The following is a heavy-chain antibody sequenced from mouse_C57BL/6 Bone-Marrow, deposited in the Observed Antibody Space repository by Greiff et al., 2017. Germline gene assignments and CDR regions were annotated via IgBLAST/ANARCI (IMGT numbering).Heavy chain of an antibody. V-gene: IGHV1-56*01. CDR1: GYTFTSHW. Sequence: ERGRKGVVVKISCKAPGYTFTSHWMQWVRQRPGQGLEWIGEIFPGSGSTYYNEKFKGKATLTVDTSSSTAYMQLSSLTSEDSAVYFCASYGSSPAYWGQGTLVTVSA. D-gene: IGHD1-1*01. CDR2: IFPGSGST. CDR3: ASYGSSPAY. J-gene: IGHJ3*01.